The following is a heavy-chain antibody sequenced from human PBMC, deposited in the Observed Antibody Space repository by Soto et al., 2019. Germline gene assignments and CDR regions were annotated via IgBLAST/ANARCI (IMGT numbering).Heavy chain of an antibody. CDR3: ARWYSGYDSSHFDY. D-gene: IGHD5-12*01. CDR2: IYYSGST. J-gene: IGHJ4*02. Sequence: PSETLSLTCTVSGGSISSYYWGWIRQPPGKGLEWIGYIYYSGSTNYNPSLKSRVTISVDTSKNQFSLKLSSVTAADTAVYYCARWYSGYDSSHFDYWGQGTLVTVSS. V-gene: IGHV4-59*01. CDR1: GGSISSYY.